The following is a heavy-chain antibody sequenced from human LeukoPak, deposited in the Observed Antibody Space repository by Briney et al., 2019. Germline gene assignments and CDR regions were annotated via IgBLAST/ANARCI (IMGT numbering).Heavy chain of an antibody. V-gene: IGHV3-7*01. Sequence: PGGSLRLSCAASGFTFSNSWMNWVRQAPGKGLEWVANINPDGSAQKYVDSVKGRFTMSRDNAKNSVYLQMDSLRADDTAVYYCATGKYVGAPFEIWGQGTMVTVSS. D-gene: IGHD3-10*01. CDR3: ATGKYVGAPFEI. CDR1: GFTFSNSW. CDR2: INPDGSAQ. J-gene: IGHJ3*02.